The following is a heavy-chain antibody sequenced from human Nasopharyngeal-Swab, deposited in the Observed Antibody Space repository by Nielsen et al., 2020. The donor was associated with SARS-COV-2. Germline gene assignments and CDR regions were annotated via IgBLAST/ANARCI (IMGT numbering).Heavy chain of an antibody. J-gene: IGHJ6*03. Sequence: SVKVSCKASGGTFGSYAISWVRQAPGQGLEWRGGVIPIFGTANYAQKFQGRVTITADESTSTAYMELSSLRSEDTAVYYCAVGATGYYYMDVWGKGTTVTVSS. CDR1: GGTFGSYA. D-gene: IGHD1-26*01. CDR2: VIPIFGTA. CDR3: AVGATGYYYMDV. V-gene: IGHV1-69*13.